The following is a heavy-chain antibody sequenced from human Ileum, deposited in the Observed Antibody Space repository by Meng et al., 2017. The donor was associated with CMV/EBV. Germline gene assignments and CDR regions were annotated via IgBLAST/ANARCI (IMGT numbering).Heavy chain of an antibody. Sequence: GESLKISCAASGFTFSNCAMTWVRQAPGKRLEWVSAITTSGGGRYYAASVKGRFTISRDNSKNTLYLQMNSLRAEDTAVYYCAKGTLRFLEWLGPFDYWGQGTLVTVSS. CDR2: ITTSGGGR. D-gene: IGHD3-3*01. CDR3: AKGTLRFLEWLGPFDY. J-gene: IGHJ4*02. CDR1: GFTFSNCA. V-gene: IGHV3-23*01.